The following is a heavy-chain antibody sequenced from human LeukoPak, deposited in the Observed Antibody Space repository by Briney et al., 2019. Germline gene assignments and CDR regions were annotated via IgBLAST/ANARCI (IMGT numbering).Heavy chain of an antibody. CDR1: GFTFSESW. V-gene: IGHV3-23*01. D-gene: IGHD3-22*01. CDR3: AKSHYYDSTGYYYYYYGMDV. CDR2: ISGSGGST. Sequence: GGSLRLSCVVSGFTFSESWMSWVRQAPGKGLEWVSGISGSGGSTYYADSVKGRFTISRDNSKNTLYLQMNSLRAEDTAVYYCAKSHYYDSTGYYYYYYGMDVWGQGTTVTVSS. J-gene: IGHJ6*02.